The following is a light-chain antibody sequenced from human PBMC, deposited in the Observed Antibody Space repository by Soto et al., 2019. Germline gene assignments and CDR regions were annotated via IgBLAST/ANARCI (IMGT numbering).Light chain of an antibody. CDR2: EGS. CDR1: KGDVGSYSH. CDR3: CSYALSSSYV. J-gene: IGLJ1*01. V-gene: IGLV2-23*01. Sequence: QSVVPLPAPLSGTPGQSISLPCTGAKGDVGSYSHVSWYQQHPGKAPRLIIYEGSKRPSGVSHRFSASRSDKTASLTISGLQAEDEAAYYCCSYALSSSYVFGTGTKVTVL.